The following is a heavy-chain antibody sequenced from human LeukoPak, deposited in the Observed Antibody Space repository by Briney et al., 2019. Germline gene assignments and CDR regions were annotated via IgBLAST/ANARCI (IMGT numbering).Heavy chain of an antibody. Sequence: GASVKVSCKASGYTFTDFYIHWVRHAPGQGLEWMGWVRPNNGATKYAERFQGRVTMTRDTSTSTAHMELSSLRSDDTAVYYCARDRALAGTGGYWFDPWGQGTLVTVSS. CDR3: ARDRALAGTGGYWFDP. CDR1: GYTFTDFY. J-gene: IGHJ5*02. V-gene: IGHV1-2*02. CDR2: VRPNNGAT. D-gene: IGHD6-19*01.